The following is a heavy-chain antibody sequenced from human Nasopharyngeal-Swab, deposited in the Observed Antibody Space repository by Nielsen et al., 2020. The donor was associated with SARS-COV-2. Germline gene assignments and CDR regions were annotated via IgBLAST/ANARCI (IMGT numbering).Heavy chain of an antibody. CDR2: ITSGNSV. CDR3: ARERGGGYGDY. CDR1: GFTFSPYT. Sequence: GGSLRLSCATSGFTFSPYTMTWVRQAPGKGLQWISYITSGNSVQYADSVRGRFTISRDNAKNSLYLQMNSLTAEDTAVYYCARERGGGYGDYWVQGTLVTVSS. D-gene: IGHD5-12*01. J-gene: IGHJ4*02. V-gene: IGHV3-48*04.